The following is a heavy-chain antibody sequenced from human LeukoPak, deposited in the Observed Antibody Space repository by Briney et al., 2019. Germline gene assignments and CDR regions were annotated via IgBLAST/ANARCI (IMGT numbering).Heavy chain of an antibody. CDR1: GYSFTSYW. Sequence: GESLKISCKGSGYSFTSYWIGWVRQMPGKGLEWMGIIYPGDSDTRYSPSFQGRVTISADKSISTSYLQWSSLKASDPAMYYSARGEKAAFGTFVHLEISGQGTKGTVSS. J-gene: IGHJ3*02. V-gene: IGHV5-51*01. D-gene: IGHD6-13*01. CDR2: IYPGDSDT. CDR3: ARGEKAAFGTFVHLEI.